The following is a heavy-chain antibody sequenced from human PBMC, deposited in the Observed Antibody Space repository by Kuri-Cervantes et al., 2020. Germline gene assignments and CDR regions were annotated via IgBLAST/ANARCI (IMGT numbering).Heavy chain of an antibody. CDR3: ARATAGDPEGPDY. Sequence: SETLSLTCTVSGGSISSSSYYWGWIRQPPGKGLEWIGSIYYSGSTYYNPSLKSRVTISVDTSKNQFSLKLSSVTAADTAVYYCARATAGDPEGPDYWGQGTLVTVSS. CDR2: IYYSGST. V-gene: IGHV4-39*01. CDR1: GGSISSSSYY. J-gene: IGHJ4*02. D-gene: IGHD7-27*01.